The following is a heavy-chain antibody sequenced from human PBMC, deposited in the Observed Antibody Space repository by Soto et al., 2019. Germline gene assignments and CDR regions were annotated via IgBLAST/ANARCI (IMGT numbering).Heavy chain of an antibody. D-gene: IGHD3-10*01. CDR1: GFTFSGSA. CDR3: TLWFGELSPNYYYYYMDV. V-gene: IGHV3-73*01. J-gene: IGHJ6*03. CDR2: IRSKANSYAT. Sequence: GGFLRLSCAASGFTFSGSAMHWVRQASGKGLEWVGRIRSKANSYATAYAASVKGRFTISRDDSKNTAYLQMNSLKTEDTAVYYCTLWFGELSPNYYYYYMDVWGKGTTVTVSS.